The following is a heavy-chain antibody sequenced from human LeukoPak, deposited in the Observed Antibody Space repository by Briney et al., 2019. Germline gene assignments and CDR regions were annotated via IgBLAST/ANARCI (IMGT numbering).Heavy chain of an antibody. D-gene: IGHD2-2*01. CDR2: TYPGDSDT. Sequence: GESLKISCKGSGYSFTSYWIGWVRQMPGKGLEWMGITYPGDSDTRYSPSFQGQVTISADKSISTAYLQWSSLKASDTAMYYCARRVGYCSSTSCPNFDYWGQGTLVTVSS. CDR1: GYSFTSYW. J-gene: IGHJ4*02. CDR3: ARRVGYCSSTSCPNFDY. V-gene: IGHV5-51*01.